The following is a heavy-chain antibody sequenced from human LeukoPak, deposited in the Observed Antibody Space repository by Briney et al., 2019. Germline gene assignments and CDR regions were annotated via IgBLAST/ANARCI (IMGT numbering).Heavy chain of an antibody. V-gene: IGHV1-2*02. J-gene: IGHJ2*01. D-gene: IGHD6-19*01. CDR3: ARVRYSSGWSVWYFDL. CDR2: INPNSGGT. CDR1: GYTFTCYY. Sequence: ASVTVSCKASGYTFTCYYMHWVRQAPGQGLEWMGWINPNSGGTNYAQKFQGRVTMTRDTSISTAYMELSRLRSDDTAVYYCARVRYSSGWSVWYFDLWGRGTLVTVSS.